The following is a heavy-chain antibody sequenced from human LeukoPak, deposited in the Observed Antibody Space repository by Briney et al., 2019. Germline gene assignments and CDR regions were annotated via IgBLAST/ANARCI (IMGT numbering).Heavy chain of an antibody. V-gene: IGHV4-31*03. CDR1: GGSISSGGYY. D-gene: IGHD6-13*01. J-gene: IGHJ4*02. Sequence: SETLSLTCTVSGGSISSGGYYWSWIRQHPGKGLEWIGYIYYSGSTYYNPSLKSRVTISVDTSKNQFSLKLSSVTAADTAVYYCARQGIAAAGTPPFDYWGQGTLVTVSS. CDR2: IYYSGST. CDR3: ARQGIAAAGTPPFDY.